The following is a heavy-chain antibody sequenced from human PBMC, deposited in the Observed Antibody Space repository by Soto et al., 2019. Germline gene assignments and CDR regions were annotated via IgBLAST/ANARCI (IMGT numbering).Heavy chain of an antibody. J-gene: IGHJ5*02. V-gene: IGHV1-2*02. CDR3: ARAHKPQWLVRDWFDP. Sequence: VASVKVSCKASGYTFTGYYMHWVRQAPGQGLEWMGWINPNSGGTNYAQKFQGRVTMTRDTSISTAYMELSRLRSDDTAVYYCARAHKPQWLVRDWFDPWGQRTLVTVSS. CDR1: GYTFTGYY. D-gene: IGHD6-19*01. CDR2: INPNSGGT.